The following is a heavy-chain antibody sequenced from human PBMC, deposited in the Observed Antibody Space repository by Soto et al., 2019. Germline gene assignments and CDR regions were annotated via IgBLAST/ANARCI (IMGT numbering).Heavy chain of an antibody. CDR2: ITIRTGNV. D-gene: IGHD2-21*01. CDR3: VGYSIVFASKDY. Sequence: PGGSLRLSCEASGFTISECSMNWVRQTPGKGLEWLAYITIRTGNVHYADSVKGRFTISRDNSKNTLFLELSSLRAEDTAVYYCVGYSIVFASKDYWGQGTLVTVSS. J-gene: IGHJ4*02. V-gene: IGHV3-48*01. CDR1: GFTISECS.